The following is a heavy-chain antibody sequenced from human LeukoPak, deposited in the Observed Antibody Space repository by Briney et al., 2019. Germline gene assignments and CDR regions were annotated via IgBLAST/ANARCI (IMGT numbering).Heavy chain of an antibody. CDR2: IYYSGST. V-gene: IGHV4-39*07. J-gene: IGHJ6*02. D-gene: IGHD6-19*01. CDR1: GGSISSSSYY. CDR3: ARVIGSSGWLHYYGMDV. Sequence: TSETLSLTCTVSGGSISSSSYYWGWIRQPPGKGLEWIGSIYYSGSTYYNPSLKSRVTISVDTSKNQFSLKLSSVTAADTAVYYCARVIGSSGWLHYYGMDVWGQGTTVTVSS.